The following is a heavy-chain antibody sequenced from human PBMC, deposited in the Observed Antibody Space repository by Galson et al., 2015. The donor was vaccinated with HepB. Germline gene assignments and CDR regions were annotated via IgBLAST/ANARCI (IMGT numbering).Heavy chain of an antibody. CDR2: IFSTGRS. CDR1: GGSIGDFR. Sequence: ETLSLTCSVSGGSIGDFRWSWIRQPAGKGLEWIGQPAGKGLEWIGRIFSTGRSNYNPSLQSRVTLSVDTSRNQFSLELRSVTAADTGVYYCTRGRLGATAPDNWGQGTLVTVSS. J-gene: IGHJ4*02. CDR3: TRGRLGATAPDN. D-gene: IGHD1-26*01. V-gene: IGHV4-4*07.